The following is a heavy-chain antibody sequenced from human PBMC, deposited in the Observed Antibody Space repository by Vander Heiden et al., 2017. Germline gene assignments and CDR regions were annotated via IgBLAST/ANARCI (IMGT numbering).Heavy chain of an antibody. V-gene: IGHV3-33*01. J-gene: IGHJ4*02. Sequence: QVQLVETGGGVVQSGRSLRHSCAASGFTFKTYGLHWVRQAPGKGLEWLAIIWYDGNTKDYADSVKGRFTISRDNSKNTLYLEMSSLRVEDTAIYYCARAGSDIAVAGPFDFWGQGTLVTVSS. CDR3: ARAGSDIAVAGPFDF. D-gene: IGHD6-19*01. CDR2: IWYDGNTK. CDR1: GFTFKTYG.